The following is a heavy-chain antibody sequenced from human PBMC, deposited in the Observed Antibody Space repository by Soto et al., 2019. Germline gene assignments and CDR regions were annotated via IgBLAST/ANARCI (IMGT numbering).Heavy chain of an antibody. CDR2: ISGSGGST. CDR3: ATKKVPSYYDFWSGYYKPFDY. Sequence: EVQLVESGGGLVQPGGSLRISCAVSGFTFSSYAMSWVRQAPGKGLEWVSAISGSGGSTYYADSVKGRFTISRDNSKNTLYLQMNSLRAEDTAVYYCATKKVPSYYDFWSGYYKPFDYWGQGTLVTVSS. V-gene: IGHV3-23*04. CDR1: GFTFSSYA. D-gene: IGHD3-3*01. J-gene: IGHJ4*02.